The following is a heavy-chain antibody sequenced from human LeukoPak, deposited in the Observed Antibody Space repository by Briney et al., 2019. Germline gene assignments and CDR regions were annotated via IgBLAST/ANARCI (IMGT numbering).Heavy chain of an antibody. D-gene: IGHD3-22*01. V-gene: IGHV3-23*01. CDR3: ARDGDYYDSSGYPHY. J-gene: IGHJ4*02. CDR1: GFTFGGYA. Sequence: GGSLRLSCTASGFTFGGYAMSWVRQAPGKGLEWVSSISAGSEDSYYADSVKGRFTISRDNSKNTLYLQMNSLRAEDTAVYYCARDGDYYDSSGYPHYWGQGTLVTVSS. CDR2: ISAGSEDS.